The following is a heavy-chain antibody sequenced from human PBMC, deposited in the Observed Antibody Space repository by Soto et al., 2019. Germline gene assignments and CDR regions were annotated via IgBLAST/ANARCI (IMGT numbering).Heavy chain of an antibody. CDR2: ISGSGGST. Sequence: GGSLRLSCAASGFTFSSYAMSWVRQAPGKGLEWVSAISGSGGSTYYADSVKGRFTISRDNSKNTLYLQMNSLRAEDTAVYYCAKGSDFWSGYRGGYYFDYWGQGTLVTVSS. J-gene: IGHJ4*02. D-gene: IGHD3-3*01. CDR3: AKGSDFWSGYRGGYYFDY. CDR1: GFTFSSYA. V-gene: IGHV3-23*01.